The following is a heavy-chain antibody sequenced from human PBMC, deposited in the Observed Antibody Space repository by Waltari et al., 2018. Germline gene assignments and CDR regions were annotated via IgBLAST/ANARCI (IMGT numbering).Heavy chain of an antibody. D-gene: IGHD3-22*01. CDR1: GFSVGDFA. CDR3: ARGEYSSAY. Sequence: EVQLVESGGGLAQPGRSLRLSCSVSGFSVGDFAISWFRQAPGKGVEWLGFMGRKTYGGTAQYAASVKGRFRISRDDSKNIAHLQMNSLKTEDTAVYYCARGEYSSAYWGQGTRVTVSS. CDR2: MGRKTYGGTA. J-gene: IGHJ4*02. V-gene: IGHV3-49*03.